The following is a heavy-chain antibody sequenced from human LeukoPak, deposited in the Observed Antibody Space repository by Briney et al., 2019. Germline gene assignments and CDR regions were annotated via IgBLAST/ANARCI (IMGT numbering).Heavy chain of an antibody. CDR2: IYPDDSDT. V-gene: IGHV5-51*01. CDR3: ATHTYGDYSFAF. CDR1: GFNFANYW. J-gene: IGHJ4*02. Sequence: GESLKFSCKASGFNFANYWIAWVRQMPGKGLEWMGIIYPDDSDTRYSPSFEGQVTISADKSISTAYLQRSSLTASDTAKYYCATHTYGDYSFAFWGQATLVIVSS. D-gene: IGHD4-17*01.